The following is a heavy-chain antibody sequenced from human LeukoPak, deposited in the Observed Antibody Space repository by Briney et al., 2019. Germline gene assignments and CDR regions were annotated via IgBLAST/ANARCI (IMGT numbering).Heavy chain of an antibody. D-gene: IGHD1-1*01. V-gene: IGHV1-2*02. CDR1: GYTFTGYY. CDR2: INPNSGGT. J-gene: IGHJ5*02. CDR3: GMVQESWFDP. Sequence: ASVNVSCKASGYTFTGYYMHWVRQAPGQGLEWMGWINPNSGGTNYAQKFQGRVTMTRDTSISTAYMELSRLRSDDTAVYYCGMVQESWFDPWGQGTLVTVSS.